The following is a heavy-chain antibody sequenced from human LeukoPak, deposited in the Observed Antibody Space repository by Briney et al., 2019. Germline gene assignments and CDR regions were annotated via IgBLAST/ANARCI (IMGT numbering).Heavy chain of an antibody. Sequence: ASVKVSCKASGYTFTSYDVNWVRQATGQGLEWMGWMNPNSGNTGYAQKFQGRVTMARNTSISTAYMELSSLRSDDTAVYYCASRTVNSGSLLPFDYWGQGTLVTVSS. D-gene: IGHD1-26*01. CDR1: GYTFTSYD. V-gene: IGHV1-8*01. CDR2: MNPNSGNT. CDR3: ASRTVNSGSLLPFDY. J-gene: IGHJ4*02.